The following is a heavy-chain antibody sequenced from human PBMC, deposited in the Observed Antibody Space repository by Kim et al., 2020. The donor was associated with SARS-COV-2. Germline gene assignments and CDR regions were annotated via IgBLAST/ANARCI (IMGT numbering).Heavy chain of an antibody. CDR1: GGSISSSSYY. CDR3: ARVDTAMVATPFDY. Sequence: SETLSLTCTVSGGSISSSSYYWGWIRQPPGKGLEWIGSIYYSGSTYYNPSLKSRVTISVDTSKNQFSLKLSSVTAADTAVYYCARVDTAMVATPFDYWGQGTLVTVSS. CDR2: IYYSGST. J-gene: IGHJ4*02. V-gene: IGHV4-39*01. D-gene: IGHD5-18*01.